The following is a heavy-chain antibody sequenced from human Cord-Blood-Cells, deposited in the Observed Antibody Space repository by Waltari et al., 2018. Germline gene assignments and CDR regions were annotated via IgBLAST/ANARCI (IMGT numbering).Heavy chain of an antibody. CDR3: ARVAVGASENYYMDV. CDR1: GGSISSYY. J-gene: IGHJ6*03. V-gene: IGHV4-59*01. Sequence: QVQLQESGPGLVKPSETLSLTCTVSGGSISSYYWSWIRQPPGKGLEWIGYIYYSGIPNYNPSLKSRVTISVDTSKNQFSLKLSSVTAADTAVYYCARVAVGASENYYMDVWGKGTTVTVSS. D-gene: IGHD1-26*01. CDR2: IYYSGIP.